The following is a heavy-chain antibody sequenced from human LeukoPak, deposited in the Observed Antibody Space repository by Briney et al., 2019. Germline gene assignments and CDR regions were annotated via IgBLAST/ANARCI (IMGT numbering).Heavy chain of an antibody. D-gene: IGHD2-8*02. V-gene: IGHV3-7*01. CDR1: GFTFSSYW. CDR2: IKQDGSEK. J-gene: IGHJ4*02. CDR3: ARDGGSYCTGNLCYKDGFSDY. Sequence: GGSLRLSCAASGFTFSSYWMSWVRQAPGKGLEWLANIKQDGSEKYYVDSVKGRFTISRDNAKNSLYLQLNSLRAEDTAVYYCARDGGSYCTGNLCYKDGFSDYWGQGTLVTVSS.